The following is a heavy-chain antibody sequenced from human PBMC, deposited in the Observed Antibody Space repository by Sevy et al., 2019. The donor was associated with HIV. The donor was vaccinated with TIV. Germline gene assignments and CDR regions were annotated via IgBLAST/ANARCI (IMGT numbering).Heavy chain of an antibody. Sequence: ASVKVSCRASGFTFTAYYMHWVRQAPGQGLEWMGWVNPNTGGTNYAQKFQGRVTMTRDTSITTAYMALDRLRPDDTAVYYCARDLTGDLRGEDYWGQGTLVTVSS. J-gene: IGHJ4*02. CDR3: ARDLTGDLRGEDY. D-gene: IGHD7-27*01. CDR2: VNPNTGGT. V-gene: IGHV1-2*02. CDR1: GFTFTAYY.